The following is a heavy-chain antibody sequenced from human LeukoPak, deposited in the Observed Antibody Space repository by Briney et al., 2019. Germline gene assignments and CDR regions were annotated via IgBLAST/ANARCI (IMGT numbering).Heavy chain of an antibody. CDR1: GFTFSSYG. CDR3: AKDIEAGYSSSWTIEY. Sequence: GGSLRLSCVAPGFTFSSYGMHWVRQAPGKGLEWVALISYDGRNKYYVDSVKGRFTISRDNSKNTLYLQMNSLRAEDAAVYYCAKDIEAGYSSSWTIEYWGQGTLVTVSS. CDR2: ISYDGRNK. V-gene: IGHV3-30*18. D-gene: IGHD6-13*01. J-gene: IGHJ4*02.